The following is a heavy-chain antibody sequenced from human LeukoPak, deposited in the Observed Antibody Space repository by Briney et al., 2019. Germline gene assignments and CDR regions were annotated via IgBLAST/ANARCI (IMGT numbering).Heavy chain of an antibody. CDR3: ARDSERSSSFAFDI. V-gene: IGHV3-7*01. D-gene: IGHD3-3*02. CDR2: INLDGSEK. J-gene: IGHJ3*02. Sequence: GGSLRLSCAASEFSLSSDWMRWVRQAPGKGLEWVANINLDGSEKSYVDSVEGRFTISRDNAKNSLYLQMNSLRGEDTAVYYCARDSERSSSFAFDIWGQGTMVTASS. CDR1: EFSLSSDW.